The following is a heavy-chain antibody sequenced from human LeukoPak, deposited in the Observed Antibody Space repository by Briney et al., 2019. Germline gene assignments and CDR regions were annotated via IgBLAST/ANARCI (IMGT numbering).Heavy chain of an antibody. V-gene: IGHV4-59*01. J-gene: IGHJ2*01. CDR1: GGSISSYY. D-gene: IGHD3-22*01. Sequence: SETLSRTCSVSGGSISSYYWSWIRQPPGKGLEWIGYIYYSGSTNYNPSLKSRVTISVDTSKKQFSLKVRSVTAADTAVYYCARRDSPFDLWGRGTLVTVS. CDR3: ARRDSPFDL. CDR2: IYYSGST.